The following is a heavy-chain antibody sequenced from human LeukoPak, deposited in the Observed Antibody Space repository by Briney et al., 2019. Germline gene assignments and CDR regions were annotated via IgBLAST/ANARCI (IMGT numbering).Heavy chain of an antibody. CDR2: TRNKANSYTT. Sequence: GGSLRLSCAASGFTFSGSAMHWVRQAPGKGLEWVGRTRNKANSYTTEYAASVKGRFTISRDDSKSSLYLQMNSLKTEDTSIYYCVRVYSSSWSGSYFDYWGQGTLVTVSS. V-gene: IGHV3-72*01. CDR3: VRVYSSSWSGSYFDY. D-gene: IGHD6-13*01. CDR1: GFTFSGSA. J-gene: IGHJ4*02.